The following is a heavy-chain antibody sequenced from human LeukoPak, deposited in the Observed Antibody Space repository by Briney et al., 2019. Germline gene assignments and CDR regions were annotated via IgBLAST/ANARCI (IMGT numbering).Heavy chain of an antibody. CDR3: ARDRTGGYEGYYFDY. V-gene: IGHV4-61*01. CDR1: GYSISSGYY. D-gene: IGHD3/OR15-3a*01. J-gene: IGHJ4*02. CDR2: IYYSGTT. Sequence: SETLSLTCTVSGYSISSGYYWGWIRQPPGKGLEWIGYIYYSGTTKYNPSLKSRVTISVDTSKNQLSLKVSSVTAADTAVYYCARDRTGGYEGYYFDYWGQGALVTVSS.